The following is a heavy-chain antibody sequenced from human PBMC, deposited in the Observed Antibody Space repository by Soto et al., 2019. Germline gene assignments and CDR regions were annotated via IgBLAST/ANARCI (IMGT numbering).Heavy chain of an antibody. CDR3: ARGMVRPGDYYYGMDV. CDR1: GFTFSSYD. V-gene: IGHV3-13*04. J-gene: IGHJ6*02. Sequence: GGSLRLSCAASGFTFSSYDMHWVRQATGKGLEWVSAIGTAGDTYYPGSVKGRFTISRENAKNSLYLQMNSLRAGDTAVYYCARGMVRPGDYYYGMDVWGQGNTVTVSS. D-gene: IGHD3-10*01. CDR2: IGTAGDT.